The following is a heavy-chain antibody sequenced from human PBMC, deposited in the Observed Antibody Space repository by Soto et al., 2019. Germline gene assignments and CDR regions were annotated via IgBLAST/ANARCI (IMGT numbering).Heavy chain of an antibody. D-gene: IGHD3-10*01. CDR1: GFIFSDHA. CDR3: ARDTISMVRGTNNWFDP. V-gene: IGHV3-23*01. CDR2: IGGNGIAT. Sequence: PAGSLRLSCEAYGFIFSDHAMSWVRQAPGKGLEWVLAIGGNGIATYYADSVKGRFTISRDNSKNTLYLQMNRLRADDTAVYYCARDTISMVRGTNNWFDPWGQGTLVTVSS. J-gene: IGHJ5*02.